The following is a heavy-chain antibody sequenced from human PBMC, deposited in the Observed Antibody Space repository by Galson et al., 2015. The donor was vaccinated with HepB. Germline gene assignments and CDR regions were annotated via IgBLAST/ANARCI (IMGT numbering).Heavy chain of an antibody. V-gene: IGHV6-1*01. D-gene: IGHD3/OR15-3a*01. CDR1: GDSVSRDTVG. CDR2: TYYRSKWYS. J-gene: IGHJ6*02. Sequence: CAISGDSVSRDTVGWNWIRQSPSRGLEWLGRTYYRSKWYSDYAISVKSRIIINADSSTNQFFLQLNSVTPEDTAVYYCTRVAHLGLRMNVCAQGTTVTV. CDR3: TRVAHLGLRMNV.